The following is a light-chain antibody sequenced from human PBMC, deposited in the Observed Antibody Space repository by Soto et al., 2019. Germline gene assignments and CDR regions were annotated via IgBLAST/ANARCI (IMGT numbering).Light chain of an antibody. CDR3: QPYSAWART. Sequence: VRRQSPDRLCVAPGERADLSCRASQSVSILLAWYQQKPGQAPRLLIHGATTRATGIPARFSGSGSGTDFIVPRTRLHCEDVVVYYCQPYSAWARTIGLGTKVDIK. V-gene: IGKV3-15*01. CDR2: GAT. J-gene: IGKJ1*01. CDR1: QSVSIL.